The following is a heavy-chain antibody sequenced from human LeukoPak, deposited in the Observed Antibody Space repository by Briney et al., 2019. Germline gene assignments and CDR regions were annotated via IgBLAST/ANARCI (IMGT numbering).Heavy chain of an antibody. Sequence: ASVKVSCKASGYTYTSYGISWVRQAPGQGLEWMGWISAYNGNTNFAQKLQGRVTMTTDTSTSTAYMELRSLRSDDTAVYYCARAVVTAQLDWFDPWGQGTLVTVSS. J-gene: IGHJ5*02. CDR3: ARAVVTAQLDWFDP. CDR1: GYTYTSYG. V-gene: IGHV1-18*01. D-gene: IGHD2-21*02. CDR2: ISAYNGNT.